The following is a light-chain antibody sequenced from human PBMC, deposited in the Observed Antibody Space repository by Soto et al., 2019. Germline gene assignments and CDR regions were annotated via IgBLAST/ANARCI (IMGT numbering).Light chain of an antibody. V-gene: IGKV3-20*01. J-gene: IGKJ1*01. CDR2: DAS. CDR1: QSISQS. Sequence: EVVLTQSPGTLSLSPGERATLSCRASQSISQSLAWYQQRPGQSPRLLIYDASRRATGIPDRSTGSGFGTDFTLTISRLAPEDFAVYYCQQYDSSPRTFGQGTKVDIK. CDR3: QQYDSSPRT.